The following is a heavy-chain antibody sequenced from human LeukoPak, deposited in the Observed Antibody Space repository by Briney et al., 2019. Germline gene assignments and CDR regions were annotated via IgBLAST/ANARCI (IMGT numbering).Heavy chain of an antibody. CDR1: GFSLSNHS. CDR3: AKIYSYSSYYPALYYFDY. CDR2: IRYDGSNK. D-gene: IGHD3-10*01. V-gene: IGHV3-30*02. J-gene: IGHJ4*02. Sequence: GGSLRLSCAASGFSLSNHSMNWVRQAPGKGLEWVAFIRYDGSNKYYADSVKGRFTISRDNSKNTLYLQMNSLRAEDTAVYYCAKIYSYSSYYPALYYFDYWGQGTLVTVSS.